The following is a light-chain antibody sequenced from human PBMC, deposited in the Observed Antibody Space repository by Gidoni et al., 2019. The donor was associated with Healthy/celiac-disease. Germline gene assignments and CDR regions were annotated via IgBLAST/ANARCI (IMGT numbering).Light chain of an antibody. V-gene: IGLV3-1*01. Sequence: SYELTQPPSVSVSPGQTASITCSGDNLGDKYACWYPQKPGQSPVLVIYQDSKRPSGIPERFSGSNSGNTATLTISGTQAMDEADYYCQAWDSSTAVFGGGTKLTV. CDR2: QDS. CDR3: QAWDSSTAV. CDR1: NLGDKY. J-gene: IGLJ2*01.